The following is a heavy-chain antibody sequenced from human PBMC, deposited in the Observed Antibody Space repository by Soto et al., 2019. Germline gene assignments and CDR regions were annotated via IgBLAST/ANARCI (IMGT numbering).Heavy chain of an antibody. Sequence: SETLSLTCAVYGGSFSGSYWSWIRQPPGKGREWNGEINHSGSPNYNPSLKSRVTISVDTSKNQFSLKLSSVTAADTAVYYCARGSRVFSSRDWFDPWGQGTLVTVSS. D-gene: IGHD2-2*01. CDR1: GGSFSGSY. CDR3: ARGSRVFSSRDWFDP. V-gene: IGHV4-34*01. CDR2: INHSGSP. J-gene: IGHJ5*02.